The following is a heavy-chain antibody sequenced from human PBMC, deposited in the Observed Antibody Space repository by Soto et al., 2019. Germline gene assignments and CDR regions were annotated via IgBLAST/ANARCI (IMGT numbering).Heavy chain of an antibody. Sequence: QVQLVESGGGVVQPGRSLRLSCATSGFSFGNYAMHWVRQAPGKGLEWVAVMSYDGSQKDYADSVRGRFTISRDNSNNSLYLGMNSLRVEDTAVNFCASGTYYDILTGNSVFENPFDFWGQGTMVTVSS. J-gene: IGHJ3*01. CDR3: ASGTYYDILTGNSVFENPFDF. V-gene: IGHV3-33*05. CDR1: GFSFGNYA. D-gene: IGHD3-9*01. CDR2: MSYDGSQK.